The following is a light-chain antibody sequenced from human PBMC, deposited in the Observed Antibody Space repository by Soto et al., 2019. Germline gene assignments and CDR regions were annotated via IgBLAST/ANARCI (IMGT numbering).Light chain of an antibody. CDR3: TSYRGNALYV. J-gene: IGLJ1*01. CDR2: DVN. V-gene: IGLV2-14*03. CDR1: SSDFGVSNY. Sequence: QSVLTQPAAVSGSPGQSITVSCSGTSSDFGVSNYVSWYQQHPGKAPRLIIFDVNNQPAGVSPRFSGSKSGDTASLTISGLQTEDEAHYFCTSYRGNALYVFGTGTKATVL.